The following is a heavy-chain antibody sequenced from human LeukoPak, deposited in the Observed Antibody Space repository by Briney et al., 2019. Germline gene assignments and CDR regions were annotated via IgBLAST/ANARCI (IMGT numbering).Heavy chain of an antibody. D-gene: IGHD6-6*01. V-gene: IGHV1-58*01. Sequence: SVKVSCKASGFTFTSSAVQWVRQARGQRLEWIGWIVVGSGNTNYAQKFQERVTITRDMSTSTAYMELSSLRSEDTAVYYCAAPTGYSSSGDFDLWGRGTLVTVSS. CDR1: GFTFTSSA. CDR2: IVVGSGNT. J-gene: IGHJ2*01. CDR3: AAPTGYSSSGDFDL.